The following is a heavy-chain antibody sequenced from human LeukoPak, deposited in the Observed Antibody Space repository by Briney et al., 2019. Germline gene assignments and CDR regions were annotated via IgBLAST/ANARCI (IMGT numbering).Heavy chain of an antibody. CDR3: ARDRNGGGYDYGNWFDP. J-gene: IGHJ5*02. Sequence: GGTLRLSCAASGFSFSSHGMSWVRQAPGKGLEWVSGIIGGAGGTYYADSVKGRFTISRDNAKNTLYLQMNSLRAEDTAVYYCARDRNGGGYDYGNWFDPWGQGTLVTVSS. D-gene: IGHD5-12*01. V-gene: IGHV3-23*01. CDR2: IIGGAGGT. CDR1: GFSFSSHG.